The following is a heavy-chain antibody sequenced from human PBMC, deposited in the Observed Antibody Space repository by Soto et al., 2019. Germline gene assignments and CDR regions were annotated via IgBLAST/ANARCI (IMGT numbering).Heavy chain of an antibody. D-gene: IGHD1-26*01. J-gene: IGHJ4*02. CDR2: IYYSGST. V-gene: IGHV4-59*01. CDR3: ARVKELLPDY. CDR1: GGSISSYY. Sequence: SETLSLTCTDSGGSISSYYWSWIRQPPGKGLEWIGYIYYSGSTNYNPSLKSRVTISVDTSKNQFSLKLSSVTAADTAVYYCARVKELLPDYWGQGTLVTVSS.